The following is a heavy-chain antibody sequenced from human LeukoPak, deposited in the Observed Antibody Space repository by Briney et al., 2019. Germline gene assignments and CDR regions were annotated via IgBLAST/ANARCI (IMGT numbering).Heavy chain of an antibody. CDR3: AKAGVRYFDSSGLYAFDF. D-gene: IGHD3-22*01. CDR1: GGSISSTSYY. Sequence: SETLSLTCAVSGGSISSTSYYWAWIRQPPGKGLEWIVTIYYSGSTYHNPSLKSRVTMSVDTSRNQFSLKLSSVDAADTAVYYCAKAGVRYFDSSGLYAFDFWGQGTTVTVSS. V-gene: IGHV4-39*01. CDR2: IYYSGST. J-gene: IGHJ3*01.